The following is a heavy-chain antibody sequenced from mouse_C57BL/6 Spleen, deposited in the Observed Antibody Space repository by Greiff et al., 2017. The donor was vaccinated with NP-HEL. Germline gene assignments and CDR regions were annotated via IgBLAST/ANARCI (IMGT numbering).Heavy chain of an antibody. CDR2: IYPGDGDT. J-gene: IGHJ3*01. CDR3: ARGPYEAWFAY. V-gene: IGHV1-82*01. Sequence: QVQLKQSGPELVKPGASVKISCKASGYAFSSSWMNWVKQRPGKGLEWIGRIYPGDGDTNYNGKFKGKATLTADKSSSTAYMQLSSLTSEDSAVYFCARGPYEAWFAYWGQGTLVTVSA. D-gene: IGHD2-3*01. CDR1: GYAFSSSW.